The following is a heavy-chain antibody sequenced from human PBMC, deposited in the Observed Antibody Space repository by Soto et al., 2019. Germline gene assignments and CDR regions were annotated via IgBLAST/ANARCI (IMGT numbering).Heavy chain of an antibody. Sequence: SETLSLTCAVYGGSFSGYYWSWIRQPPGKGLEWIGEINRSGSTNYNPSLKSRVTISVDTSKNQFSLKLSSVTAADTAVYYCARTFYVWGSYSLDYWGQGTLVTVYS. CDR2: INRSGST. CDR1: GGSFSGYY. J-gene: IGHJ4*02. V-gene: IGHV4-34*01. D-gene: IGHD3-16*01. CDR3: ARTFYVWGSYSLDY.